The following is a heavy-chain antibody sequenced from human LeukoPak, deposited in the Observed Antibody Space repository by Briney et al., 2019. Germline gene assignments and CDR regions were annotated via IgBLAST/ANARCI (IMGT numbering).Heavy chain of an antibody. CDR3: ARDPYYYDSSGHYYFDY. CDR1: GYTFTSYG. V-gene: IGHV1-18*01. CDR2: ISAYNGNT. D-gene: IGHD3-22*01. Sequence: ASVKVSCKASGYTFTSYGISWVRQAPGQGLEWMGWISAYNGNTNYAQKLQGRVTMTTDTSTSTAYMELRSLRSDDTAVYYCARDPYYYDSSGHYYFDYWGQGTLVTVSS. J-gene: IGHJ4*02.